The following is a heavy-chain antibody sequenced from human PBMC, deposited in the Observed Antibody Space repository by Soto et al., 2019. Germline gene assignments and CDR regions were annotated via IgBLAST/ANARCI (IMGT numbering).Heavy chain of an antibody. CDR1: GYTLTELS. V-gene: IGHV1-24*01. CDR3: ATDRSSGWFFDY. Sequence: ASLKVSCKVSGYTLTELSMHWVRQAPGKGLEWMGGFDPEDGETIYAQKFQGRVTMTEDTSTDTAYMELSSLRSEDTAVYYCATDRSSGWFFDYCGQGTLVTVSS. D-gene: IGHD6-19*01. CDR2: FDPEDGET. J-gene: IGHJ4*02.